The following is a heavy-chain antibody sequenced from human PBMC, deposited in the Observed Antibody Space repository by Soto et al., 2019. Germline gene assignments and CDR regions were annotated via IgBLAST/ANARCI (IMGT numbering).Heavy chain of an antibody. CDR3: VRDRGSTYGTFWNFDL. D-gene: IGHD1-26*01. CDR1: GFSFNNFA. Sequence: QVHLVESGGGVVEPGRSLRLSCVVSGFSFNNFAMHWVRQAAGKGLEWVAHILHDGTKEDYLESVKGRFSISRDNSKNTPYLQMNGLTTDDTSLYYCVRDRGSTYGTFWNFDLWGRGTLVTVSS. CDR2: ILHDGTKE. J-gene: IGHJ2*01. V-gene: IGHV3-30*04.